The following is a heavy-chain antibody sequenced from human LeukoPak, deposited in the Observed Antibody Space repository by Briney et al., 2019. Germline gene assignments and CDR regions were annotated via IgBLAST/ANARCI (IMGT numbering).Heavy chain of an antibody. V-gene: IGHV1-2*02. J-gene: IGHJ5*02. Sequence: GASVKVSCKASGYTFTGYYMHWVRQAPGQGLEWMGWINPNSGGTNYAQKFQGRVTMTRDTSISTAYMELSRLRPDDTAVYYCARDSSGWYRNWFDPWGQGTLVTVSS. CDR3: ARDSSGWYRNWFDP. D-gene: IGHD6-19*01. CDR1: GYTFTGYY. CDR2: INPNSGGT.